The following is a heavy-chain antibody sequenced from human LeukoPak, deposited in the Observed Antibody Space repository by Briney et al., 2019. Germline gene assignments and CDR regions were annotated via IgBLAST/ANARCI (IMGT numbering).Heavy chain of an antibody. J-gene: IGHJ4*02. Sequence: GGSLRLSCAASGFSFSNSYMHWVRQGPGRGLMWVSRISSDGSITNYADSVKGRFIISRDNAKNTVYLQMTSLRAEDTAVYYCARVTEGYGFYWGQGTLVTVSS. V-gene: IGHV3-74*01. CDR2: ISSDGSIT. CDR3: ARVTEGYGFY. D-gene: IGHD3-3*01. CDR1: GFSFSNSY.